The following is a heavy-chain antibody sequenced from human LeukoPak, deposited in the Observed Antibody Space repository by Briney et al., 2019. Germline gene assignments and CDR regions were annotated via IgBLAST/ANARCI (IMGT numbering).Heavy chain of an antibody. CDR1: GYTLCGYA. CDR3: ARDCSNRVCYLRDY. Sequence: ASVKVSCMDSGYTLCGYACSLVRQAPGQGLEWVGWITTYNGEKIYSQKFQGRVTMTTDTSSGTYYMELRNLRSDDTAIYYCARDCSNRVCYLRDYWGQGTLVIVSS. J-gene: IGHJ4*02. CDR2: ITTYNGEK. D-gene: IGHD2-8*01. V-gene: IGHV1-18*01.